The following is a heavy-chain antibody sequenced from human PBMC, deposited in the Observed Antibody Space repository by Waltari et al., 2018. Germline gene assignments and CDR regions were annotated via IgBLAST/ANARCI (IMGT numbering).Heavy chain of an antibody. CDR1: GGTFSSYA. CDR2: IIPIFGTA. CDR3: ARRYDSMAHSAFDI. D-gene: IGHD3-22*01. Sequence: QVQLVQSGAEVKKPGSSVKVSCKASGGTFSSYAISWVRQAPGQGLEWMGGIIPIFGTANDAQKFQGRVTITADKSTSTAYMELSSLRSEDTAVYYCARRYDSMAHSAFDIWIHGTMVTVSS. V-gene: IGHV1-69*06. J-gene: IGHJ3*02.